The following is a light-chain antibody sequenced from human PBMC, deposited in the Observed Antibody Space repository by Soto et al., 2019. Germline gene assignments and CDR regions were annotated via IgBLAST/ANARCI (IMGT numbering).Light chain of an antibody. Sequence: QSVLTQPASVSGSPGQSITISCTATSSDVGSSLVSWYQQHPGKAPKLMICEGSKRPSGVSNRFSGSKSGNTASLTISGLQAEDEADYHCCSYAGSSTVVIFGGGTKLTVL. V-gene: IGLV2-23*03. CDR2: EGS. CDR1: SSDVGSSL. J-gene: IGLJ2*01. CDR3: CSYAGSSTVVI.